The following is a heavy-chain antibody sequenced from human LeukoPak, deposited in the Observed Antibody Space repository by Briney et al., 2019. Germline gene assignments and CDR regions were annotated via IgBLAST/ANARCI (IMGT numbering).Heavy chain of an antibody. CDR2: IKQDGSET. D-gene: IGHD5/OR15-5a*01. CDR3: ATYNVYAKRDFAY. CDR1: GFTVSINE. V-gene: IGHV3-7*01. J-gene: IGHJ4*02. Sequence: GGSLRLSCAASGFTVSINEMSWVRQAPGKGLEWVANIKQDGSETYYVDSVKGRFTISRDNAKNSLYLQMNSLRGEDTAVYYCATYNVYAKRDFAYWGQGTLVTVSS.